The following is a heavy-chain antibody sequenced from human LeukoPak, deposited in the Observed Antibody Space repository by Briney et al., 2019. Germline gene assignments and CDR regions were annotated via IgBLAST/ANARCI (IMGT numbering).Heavy chain of an antibody. V-gene: IGHV1-3*01. D-gene: IGHD6-19*01. CDR1: GYTFTSYA. CDR2: INAGNGNT. Sequence: KPGGSLRLSCAASGYTFTSYAMHWVRQAPGQRLEWMGWINAGNGNTKYSQKFQGRVTITRDTSASTAYMELSSLRSEDTAVYYCARKYSSGWYDYFDYWGQGTLVTVSS. CDR3: ARKYSSGWYDYFDY. J-gene: IGHJ4*02.